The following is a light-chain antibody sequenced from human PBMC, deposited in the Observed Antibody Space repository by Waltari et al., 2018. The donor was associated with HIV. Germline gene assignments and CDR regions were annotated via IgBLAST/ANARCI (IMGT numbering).Light chain of an antibody. V-gene: IGLV1-40*01. CDR3: QSYDSSLSVWV. J-gene: IGLJ3*02. CDR2: GNS. Sequence: QSVLTQPPSVSGAPGQRVTISCTGSSSHIGAGYVVHWYQQIPGTAPKLLIYGNSHRPSGVPDRFSGSKSGTSASLAITGLQAEDESDYYCQSYDSSLSVWVFGGGTKLTVL. CDR1: SSHIGAGYV.